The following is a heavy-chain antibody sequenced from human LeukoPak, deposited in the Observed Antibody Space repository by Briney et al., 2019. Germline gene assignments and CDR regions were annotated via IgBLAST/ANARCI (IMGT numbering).Heavy chain of an antibody. V-gene: IGHV3-30*02. CDR2: IRYDGSNK. J-gene: IGHJ4*02. D-gene: IGHD1-1*01. CDR1: GFTFSSYG. Sequence: GGSLRLSCAASGFTFSSYGMHWVRQAPGKGLEWVAFIRYDGSNKFYADSVKGRFTISRDNSKNTLYLQMNSLRAEDTAVYYCAPRDWNDGPASHWGQGTLVTVSS. CDR3: APRDWNDGPASH.